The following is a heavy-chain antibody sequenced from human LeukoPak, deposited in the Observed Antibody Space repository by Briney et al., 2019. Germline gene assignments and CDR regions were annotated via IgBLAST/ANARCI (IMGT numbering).Heavy chain of an antibody. J-gene: IGHJ4*02. Sequence: SETLSLTCTVSGGSISSSSYYWGWIREPPGKGLEWIGSIYYSGSTYYNPSLKSRVTISVDTSKNQFSLKLSSVTAADTAVYYCARLEAHSSWYPYFDYWGQGTLVTVSS. CDR2: IYYSGST. CDR1: GGSISSSSYY. CDR3: ARLEAHSSWYPYFDY. V-gene: IGHV4-39*01. D-gene: IGHD6-13*01.